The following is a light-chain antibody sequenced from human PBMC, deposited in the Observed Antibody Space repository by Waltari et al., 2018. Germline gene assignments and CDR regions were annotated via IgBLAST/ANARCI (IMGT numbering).Light chain of an antibody. J-gene: IGKJ1*01. CDR1: QNLVPSDGNTY. CDR3: LQATQFRT. CDR2: RVS. Sequence: DIVMTQTPLSSAVTLGQPASISCRSSQNLVPSDGNTYLSWLQQRPGQPPRLLIYRVSNRFPGVPDRFSGSGAGTDFTLKISRVEAEDVGIYYCLQATQFRTFGQGTKVEIK. V-gene: IGKV2-24*01.